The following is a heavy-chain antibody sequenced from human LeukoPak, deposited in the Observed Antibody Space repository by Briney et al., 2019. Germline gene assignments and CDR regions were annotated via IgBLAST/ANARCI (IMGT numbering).Heavy chain of an antibody. CDR3: ARDRTVVTPAHYYYYMDV. CDR2: IYYSGST. J-gene: IGHJ6*03. D-gene: IGHD4-23*01. CDR1: GGSISSSSYY. Sequence: SETLSLTCTVSGGSISSSSYYWGWIRQPPGKGLEWIGSIYYSGSTYYNPSLKSRVTISVDTSKNQFSLKLSSVTAADTAVYYCARDRTVVTPAHYYYYMDVWGKGTTVTVSS. V-gene: IGHV4-39*07.